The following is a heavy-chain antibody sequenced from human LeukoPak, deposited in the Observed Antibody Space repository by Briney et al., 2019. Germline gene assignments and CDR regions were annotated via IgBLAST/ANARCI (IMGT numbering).Heavy chain of an antibody. V-gene: IGHV3-23*01. CDR1: GFIFSSNA. CDR3: AKRGKTGTTPFDY. J-gene: IGHJ4*02. Sequence: QTGGSLRLSCAASGFIFSSNAMSWVRQAPGKGLEWVSAITGSGGSTYNADSVKGRFTISRDNSKNTLYLQMNSLRAEDTAVYYCAKRGKTGTTPFDYWGQGTLVTVSS. D-gene: IGHD1-7*01. CDR2: ITGSGGST.